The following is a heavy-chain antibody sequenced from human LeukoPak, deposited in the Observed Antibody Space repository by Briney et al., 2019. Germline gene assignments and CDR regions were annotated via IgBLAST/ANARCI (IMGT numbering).Heavy chain of an antibody. CDR2: INHSGST. CDR3: ARREKIQLWVTVQGLDY. D-gene: IGHD5-18*01. V-gene: IGHV4-34*01. J-gene: IGHJ4*02. Sequence: SETLSLTCAVYGGSFSGYYWSWIRQPPGKGLEWIGEINHSGSTNYNPSLKSRVTISVDTSKNQFSLKLSSVTAADTAVYYCARREKIQLWVTVQGLDYWGQGTLVTVSS. CDR1: GGSFSGYY.